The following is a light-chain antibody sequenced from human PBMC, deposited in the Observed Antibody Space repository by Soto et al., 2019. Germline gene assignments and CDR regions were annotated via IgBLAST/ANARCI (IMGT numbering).Light chain of an antibody. Sequence: DFQITQSPFCLPAPEADRVTITCRASQSVSIYLNWYQQKPGKAPNLLISAASSLHSGVPSRFSGSGSGTDFTLTISRREPEDFAVYYCQQYGSATPITFGQGTRLEIK. V-gene: IGKV1-39*02. CDR2: AAS. CDR1: QSVSIY. J-gene: IGKJ5*01. CDR3: QQYGSATPIT.